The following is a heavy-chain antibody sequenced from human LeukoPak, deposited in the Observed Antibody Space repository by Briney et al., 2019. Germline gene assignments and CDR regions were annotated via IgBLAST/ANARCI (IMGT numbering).Heavy chain of an antibody. J-gene: IGHJ4*02. D-gene: IGHD6-13*01. CDR3: ARGIAAAAFYGY. CDR1: GGTFSSYA. V-gene: IGHV1-69*13. Sequence: ASVKVSCKASGGTFSSYAISWVRQAPGQGLEWMGGIIPIFGTANYAQKFQGRVTITADESTSTAYMELSSLRSEDTAVYYCARGIAAAAFYGYWGQGTLVTVSS. CDR2: IIPIFGTA.